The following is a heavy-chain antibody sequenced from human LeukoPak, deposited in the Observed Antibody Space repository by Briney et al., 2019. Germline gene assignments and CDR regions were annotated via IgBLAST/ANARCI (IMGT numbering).Heavy chain of an antibody. J-gene: IGHJ4*02. Sequence: KAGGSLRLSCAASGFTFSSYSMNWVRQAPGKGLEWVSSISSSSSYIYYADSVKGRFTISRDNAKNSLYPQMNSLRAEDTAVYYCASDTYSSYDYWGQGTLVTVSS. CDR2: ISSSSSYI. CDR1: GFTFSSYS. CDR3: ASDTYSSYDY. D-gene: IGHD6-6*01. V-gene: IGHV3-21*01.